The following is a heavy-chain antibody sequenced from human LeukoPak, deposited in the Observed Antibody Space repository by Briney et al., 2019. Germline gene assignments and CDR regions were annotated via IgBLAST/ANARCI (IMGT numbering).Heavy chain of an antibody. D-gene: IGHD2-2*01. CDR3: ARWDCSSTSCHLDY. V-gene: IGHV1-2*02. J-gene: IGHJ4*02. CDR2: INPNSGGT. CDR1: GYTFTGYY. Sequence: ASVKVSCKASGYTFTGYYMHWVRQAPGQGLEWMGWINPNSGGTNYAQKFRGRVTMTRDTSISTAYMELSRLRSDDTAVYYCARWDCSSTSCHLDYWGQGTLVTVSS.